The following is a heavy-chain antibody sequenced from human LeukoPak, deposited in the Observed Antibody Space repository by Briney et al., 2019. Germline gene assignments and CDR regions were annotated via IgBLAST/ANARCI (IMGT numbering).Heavy chain of an antibody. CDR2: ISWNGDNI. J-gene: IGHJ4*02. CDR1: GFTFRNYA. D-gene: IGHD5-18*01. Sequence: PGGSLRLSCAASGFTFRNYAMHWVRQVPGKGPEWVSGISWNGDNIAYADSVKGRFTISRDNAENSLYLQMNSLRVEDTAFYYCARDLAYSRLDYWGQGMLVTVSS. CDR3: ARDLAYSRLDY. V-gene: IGHV3-9*01.